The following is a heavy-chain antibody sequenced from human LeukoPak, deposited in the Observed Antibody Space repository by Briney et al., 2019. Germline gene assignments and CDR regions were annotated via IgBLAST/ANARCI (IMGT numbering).Heavy chain of an antibody. CDR1: GYTFTSYD. D-gene: IGHD1-7*01. Sequence: ASVKVSCKASGYTFTSYDINWVRQATGQGLEWVGWMNPNSGNTGYAQKFQGRLTMTRDTSITTAYMELSSLRSEDTAVYYCARGPFLELRHWGQGTLVTVSS. V-gene: IGHV1-8*01. CDR3: ARGPFLELRH. J-gene: IGHJ4*02. CDR2: MNPNSGNT.